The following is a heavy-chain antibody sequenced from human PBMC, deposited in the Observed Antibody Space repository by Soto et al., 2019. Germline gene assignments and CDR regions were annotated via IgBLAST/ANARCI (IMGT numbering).Heavy chain of an antibody. CDR3: ARHSSYDFWSGYLY. V-gene: IGHV3-23*01. CDR2: ISGSGVST. CDR1: GFTFSNYV. Sequence: EVQLLASGGGLVQPGGSLRLSCAASGFTFSNYVMSWVRQAPGKGLEWVSGISGSGVSTKYADSVKGRFAISRDNSKTTLYLQMNSLRADDAAVYYCARHSSYDFWSGYLYWGQGTLVTVSS. D-gene: IGHD3-3*01. J-gene: IGHJ4*02.